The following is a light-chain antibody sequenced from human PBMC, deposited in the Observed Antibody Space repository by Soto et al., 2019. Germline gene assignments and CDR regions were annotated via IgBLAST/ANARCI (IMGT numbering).Light chain of an antibody. J-gene: IGKJ5*01. CDR3: QQYNSYPIT. V-gene: IGKV3-20*01. CDR1: QAVGGTY. Sequence: EIVLTQSLGTLSLSPGERASLSCRASQAVGGTYLAWYQHKPGQAPRLLIYGASNRAAGIPDRFGGSGSGTDFTLTISSLQPDDFATYYCQQYNSYPITFGQGTLLEIK. CDR2: GAS.